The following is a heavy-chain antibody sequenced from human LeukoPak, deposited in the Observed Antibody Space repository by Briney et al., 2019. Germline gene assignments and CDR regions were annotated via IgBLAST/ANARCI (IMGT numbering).Heavy chain of an antibody. J-gene: IGHJ4*02. Sequence: SETLSLTCTVSGGSISSSSYYWGWIRQPPGKGLEWIGSIYYSGSTYYNPSLKSRVTISVDTSKNQFSLKLSSVTAADTAVYYCARDHGYCSSTSCYDPHFDYWGQGTPVTVSS. CDR3: ARDHGYCSSTSCYDPHFDY. D-gene: IGHD2-2*01. V-gene: IGHV4-39*02. CDR1: GGSISSSSYY. CDR2: IYYSGST.